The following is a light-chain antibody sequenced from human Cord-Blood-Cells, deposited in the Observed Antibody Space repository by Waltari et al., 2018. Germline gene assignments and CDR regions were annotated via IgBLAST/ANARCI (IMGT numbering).Light chain of an antibody. CDR3: QQRSNWLT. CDR2: DAS. Sequence: EIVLPQSPATLSLSPGADVTLSCRTSQSVSSYLAWYQQKPGQAPRLLIYDASNRATGIPARFSGSGAGTDFTLTISSLEPEDFAVYYCQQRSNWLTFGGGTKVEIK. V-gene: IGKV3-11*01. J-gene: IGKJ4*01. CDR1: QSVSSY.